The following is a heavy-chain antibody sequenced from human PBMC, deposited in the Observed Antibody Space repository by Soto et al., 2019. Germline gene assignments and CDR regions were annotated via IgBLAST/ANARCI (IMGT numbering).Heavy chain of an antibody. V-gene: IGHV3-11*01. CDR2: ISSSGSTI. D-gene: IGHD3-3*01. Sequence: GGSLRLSCAASGLTFSDYYMSWIRKAPGKGLEWVSYISSSGSTIYYADSVKGRFTISRDNAKNSLYLQMNSLRAEDTAVYYCACTKAGRITIFGVVTSYYYYMDVWGKGTTVTVSS. CDR3: ACTKAGRITIFGVVTSYYYYMDV. J-gene: IGHJ6*03. CDR1: GLTFSDYY.